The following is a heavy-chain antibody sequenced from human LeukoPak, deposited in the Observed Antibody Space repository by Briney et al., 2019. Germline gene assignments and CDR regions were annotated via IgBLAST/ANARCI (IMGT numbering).Heavy chain of an antibody. V-gene: IGHV3-9*01. CDR1: GFTFADYA. D-gene: IGHD3-22*01. CDR3: AKDTSYYYDSSGYFPS. J-gene: IGHJ5*02. Sequence: GGSLRLSCAASGFTFADYAMHWVRQAPGTGLEWVSGISWNSGSIGYADSVKGRFTISRDNAKNPLYLQMNSLRAEDTALYYCAKDTSYYYDSSGYFPSWGQGTLVTVSS. CDR2: ISWNSGSI.